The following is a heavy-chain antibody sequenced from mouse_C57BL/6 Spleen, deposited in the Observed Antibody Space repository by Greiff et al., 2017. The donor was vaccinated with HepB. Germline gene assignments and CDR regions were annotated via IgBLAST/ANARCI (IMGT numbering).Heavy chain of an antibody. CDR2: INPNNGGT. V-gene: IGHV1-18*01. D-gene: IGHD2-3*01. CDR1: GYTFTDYN. CDR3: ARMGGRPYAMDY. Sequence: VQLKQSGPELVKPGASVKIPCKASGYTFTDYNMDWVKQSHGKSLEWIGDINPNNGGTIYNQKFKGKATLTVDKSSSTAYMELRSLTSEDTAVYYCARMGGRPYAMDYWGQGTSVTVSS. J-gene: IGHJ4*01.